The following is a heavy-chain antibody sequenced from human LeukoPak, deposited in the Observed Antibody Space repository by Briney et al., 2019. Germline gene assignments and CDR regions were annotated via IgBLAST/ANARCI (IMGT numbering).Heavy chain of an antibody. CDR3: ARDFRGYYGSGSARAYY. J-gene: IGHJ4*02. V-gene: IGHV1-18*04. CDR1: GYSFTSYG. CDR2: ISAYNGNT. D-gene: IGHD3-10*01. Sequence: GESLKISCKGSGYSFTSYGISWVRQAPGQGLEWMGWISAYNGNTNYAQKLQGRVTMTTDTSTSTAYMELRSLRSDDTAVYYCARDFRGYYGSGSARAYYWGQGTLVTVSS.